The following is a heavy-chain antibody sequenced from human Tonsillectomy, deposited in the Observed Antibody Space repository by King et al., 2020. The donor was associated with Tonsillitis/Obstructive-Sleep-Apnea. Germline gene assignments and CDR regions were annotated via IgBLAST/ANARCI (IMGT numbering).Heavy chain of an antibody. J-gene: IGHJ4*02. V-gene: IGHV3-33*01. CDR3: ARDPERYYFDY. Sequence: QLVQSGGGVVQPGRSLILSCAASGFTFSIYGIHWVRQAPGKGLEWVAVIWYDGTNKYYTDSVKGRFTISRDNSKNTLYLQMNSLRAEDTAVYYCARDPERYYFDYWGQGTLVTVSS. CDR2: IWYDGTNK. CDR1: GFTFSIYG. D-gene: IGHD1-1*01.